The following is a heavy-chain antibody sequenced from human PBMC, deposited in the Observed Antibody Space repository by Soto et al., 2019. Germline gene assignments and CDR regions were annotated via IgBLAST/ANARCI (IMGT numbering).Heavy chain of an antibody. D-gene: IGHD5-12*01. V-gene: IGHV5-51*01. Sequence: EVQLVQSAAEVKKPGESLKISCQGSGYNFATHWIGWVRHKAGKGLEWMGIIFPGDAETRYSPSFQGHITISADKSISTAYPRWSSLKASDTGRYYCATPGGFGMDVWGQGTTVTVSS. J-gene: IGHJ6*02. CDR2: IFPGDAET. CDR1: GYNFATHW. CDR3: ATPGGFGMDV.